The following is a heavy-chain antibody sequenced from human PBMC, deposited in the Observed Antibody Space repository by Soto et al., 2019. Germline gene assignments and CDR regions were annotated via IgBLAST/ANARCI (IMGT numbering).Heavy chain of an antibody. CDR2: INHSGST. J-gene: IGHJ5*02. Sequence: PSETLSLTCAVYGGSFSGYYWSWIRQPPGKGLEWIGEINHSGSTNYNPSLKSRVTISVDTSKNQFSLKMSSVTAADTAVYYCARGDNWFDLWGQGTLVTVSS. CDR3: ARGDNWFDL. CDR1: GGSFSGYY. V-gene: IGHV4-34*01.